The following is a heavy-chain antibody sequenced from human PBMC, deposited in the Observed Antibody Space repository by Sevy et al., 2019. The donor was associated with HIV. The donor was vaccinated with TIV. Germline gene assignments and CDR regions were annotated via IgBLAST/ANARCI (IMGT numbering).Heavy chain of an antibody. CDR1: GFTFSDHY. Sequence: GGSLRLSCAASGFTFSDHYMSWIRQAPGKGLEWVSYISSSGSTLYYADSVKGRFTISRDNAKNSLYLQMNSLRAEDTAVYYCAASAGTGLYTWGQGTLVTVSS. V-gene: IGHV3-11*04. CDR2: ISSSGSTL. J-gene: IGHJ4*02. CDR3: AASAGTGLYT. D-gene: IGHD3-16*01.